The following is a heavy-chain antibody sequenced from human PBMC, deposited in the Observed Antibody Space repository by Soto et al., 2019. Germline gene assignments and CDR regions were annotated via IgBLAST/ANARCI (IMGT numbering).Heavy chain of an antibody. CDR1: GASISSTTSGNW. CDR2: IYHSGST. Sequence: QVQLQESGPGVVRPSGTLSLTCAVSGASISSTTSGNWWSWVRQPPGKGLEWIGEIYHSGSTNYNPSLKSRVTMSVDKSKNQFSLKLSSVTAADTAVYYCARMVGATLVDFWGQGTLVTVSS. V-gene: IGHV4-4*02. CDR3: ARMVGATLVDF. D-gene: IGHD1-26*01. J-gene: IGHJ4*02.